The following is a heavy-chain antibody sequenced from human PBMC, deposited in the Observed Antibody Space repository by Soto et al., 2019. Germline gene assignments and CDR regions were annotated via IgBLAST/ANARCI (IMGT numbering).Heavy chain of an antibody. J-gene: IGHJ4*01. CDR3: AREADNGGSDY. D-gene: IGHD4-17*01. Sequence: QVQLQESGPGLVKPSETLSLTCSVSGDSIHSYYWTWIRQPPGKGLEWIGYIYYSGSTSYNPSLESRVTFSVDRSKTQFSLSLRSVTAADTAVYYCAREADNGGSDYWGHGTLVTVSP. CDR1: GDSIHSYY. V-gene: IGHV4-59*01. CDR2: IYYSGST.